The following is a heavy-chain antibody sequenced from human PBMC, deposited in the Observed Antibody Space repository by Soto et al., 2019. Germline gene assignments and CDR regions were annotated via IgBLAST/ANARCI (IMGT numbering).Heavy chain of an antibody. D-gene: IGHD3-3*01. Sequence: SETLSLTCTVSGGSISSYYWSWIRQPPGKGLEWIGYIYYSGSTNYNPSLKSRVTISVDTSKNQFSLKLSSVTAADTAVYYCARQGTYYDFWSGYYMDYYFDYWGQGTLVTVSS. CDR2: IYYSGST. V-gene: IGHV4-59*01. CDR3: ARQGTYYDFWSGYYMDYYFDY. J-gene: IGHJ4*02. CDR1: GGSISSYY.